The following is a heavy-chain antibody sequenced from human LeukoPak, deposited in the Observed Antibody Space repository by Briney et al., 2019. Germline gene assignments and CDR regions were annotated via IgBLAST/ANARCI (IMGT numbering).Heavy chain of an antibody. D-gene: IGHD1-26*01. CDR2: IYYSGST. Sequence: SETLSLTCAVYGGSFSGYYWSWIRQPPGKGLEWIGYIYYSGSTNYNPSLKSRVTISVDTSKNQFSLKLSSVTAADTAVYYCARDLGGSYDDWGQGTLVTVSS. V-gene: IGHV4-59*01. CDR3: ARDLGGSYDD. J-gene: IGHJ4*02. CDR1: GGSFSGYY.